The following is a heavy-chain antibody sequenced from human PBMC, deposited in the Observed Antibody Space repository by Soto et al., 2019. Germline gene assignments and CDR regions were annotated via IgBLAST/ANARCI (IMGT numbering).Heavy chain of an antibody. V-gene: IGHV4-59*08. CDR1: GGSISSHY. CDR2: FYYGGST. Sequence: QVQLQESGPGLVKPSETLSLTCTVSGGSISSHYWSWIRQPPGKGLEWIGYFYYGGSTNYHPSLKNRVCILIDASKNQVTLKLSSVTAADTAVYYCARLGRLLRWDMDVWGKGTTVVVSS. CDR3: ARLGRLLRWDMDV. J-gene: IGHJ6*03. D-gene: IGHD2-15*01.